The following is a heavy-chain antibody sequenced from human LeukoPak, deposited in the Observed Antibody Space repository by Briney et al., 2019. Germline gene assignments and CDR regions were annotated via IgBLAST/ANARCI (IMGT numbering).Heavy chain of an antibody. V-gene: IGHV4-38-2*02. CDR2: IYHSGST. J-gene: IGHJ4*02. D-gene: IGHD3-10*01. CDR1: GYSISSGYY. CDR3: ARVQDGCDY. Sequence: PSETLSLTCTVSGYSISSGYYWGWIRQPPGKGLEWIGSIYHSGSTYYNPPLKSRVTISVDTSKNQFSLKLSSVTAADTAVYYCARVQDGCDYWGQGTLVTVSS.